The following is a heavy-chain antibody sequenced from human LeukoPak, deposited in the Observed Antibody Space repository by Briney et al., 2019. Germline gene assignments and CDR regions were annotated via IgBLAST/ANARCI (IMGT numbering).Heavy chain of an antibody. J-gene: IGHJ3*02. CDR2: INPNSGGT. Sequence: ASVKVSCKASGYTFTGYYMHWVRQAPGQGLEWMGWINPNSGGTNYAQKFQGRVTMTRDTSISTAYMELSRLRSDDTAVYYCARVGDIVVTIRDAFDIWGQGTMVTVSS. D-gene: IGHD5-12*01. V-gene: IGHV1-2*02. CDR3: ARVGDIVVTIRDAFDI. CDR1: GYTFTGYY.